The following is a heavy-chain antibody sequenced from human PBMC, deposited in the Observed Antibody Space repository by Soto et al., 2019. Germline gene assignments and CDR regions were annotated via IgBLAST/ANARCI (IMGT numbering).Heavy chain of an antibody. CDR1: GYSISSGYY. V-gene: IGHV4-38-2*01. CDR3: ARVSRASGSYYFDY. D-gene: IGHD1-26*01. J-gene: IGHJ4*02. Sequence: LSLTCAVSGYSISSGYYWGWIRQPPGKGLEWIASMYHSGSTYYNPSLKNRVTISVDGSKNQFSLKLSSVTAADTAVYFCARVSRASGSYYFDYWGQGTLVTVSS. CDR2: MYHSGST.